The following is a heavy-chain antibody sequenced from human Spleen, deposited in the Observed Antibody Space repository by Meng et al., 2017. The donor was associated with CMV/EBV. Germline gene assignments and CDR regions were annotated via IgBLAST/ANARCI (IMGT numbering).Heavy chain of an antibody. Sequence: GGSLRLSCTASGFTFGDYAMSWVRQAPGKGLEWVGFIRSKAYGGTTEYAASVKGRFTISRDDSKSIAYLQMNSLKTKDTAVYYCTRENEGSGSYWGSDYYGMDVWGQGTTVTVSS. CDR2: IRSKAYGGTT. CDR1: GFTFGDYA. CDR3: TRENEGSGSYWGSDYYGMDV. D-gene: IGHD1-26*01. V-gene: IGHV3-49*04. J-gene: IGHJ6*02.